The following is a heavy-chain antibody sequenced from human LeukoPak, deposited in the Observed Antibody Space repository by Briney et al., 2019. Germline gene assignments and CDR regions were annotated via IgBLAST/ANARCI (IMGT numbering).Heavy chain of an antibody. J-gene: IGHJ5*02. Sequence: GGSLRLSCAASGFTFSDYYMSWIRQAPGKGLEWVSYISSSGSTIYYADSVKGRFTISRDNAKNSLYLQMNSLRAEDTAAYYCARDRDIVAPLGRFDPWGQGTLVTVSS. CDR1: GFTFSDYY. D-gene: IGHD5-12*01. CDR2: ISSSGSTI. V-gene: IGHV3-11*01. CDR3: ARDRDIVAPLGRFDP.